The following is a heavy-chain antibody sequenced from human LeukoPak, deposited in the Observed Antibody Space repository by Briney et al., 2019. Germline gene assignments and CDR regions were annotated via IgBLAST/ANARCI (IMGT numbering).Heavy chain of an antibody. CDR3: AREFRGDWYFDL. D-gene: IGHD3-10*01. J-gene: IGHJ2*01. V-gene: IGHV2-70*11. CDR1: GFSLSTSGMF. Sequence: SGPALVKPTQTLTLTCTFSGFSLSTSGMFVSWIRQPPGKALEWLARVDWDDDKYYSTSLKTRLTISKDTSKNQVVLTMTNMDPVDTATYYCAREFRGDWYFDLWGRGTLVTVSS. CDR2: VDWDDDK.